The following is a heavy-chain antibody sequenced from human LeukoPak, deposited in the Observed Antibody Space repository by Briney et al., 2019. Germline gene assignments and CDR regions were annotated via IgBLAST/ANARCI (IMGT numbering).Heavy chain of an antibody. CDR1: GGTFSSYA. D-gene: IGHD1-26*01. V-gene: IGHV1-69*04. J-gene: IGHJ5*02. Sequence: GASVKVSCKASGGTFSSYAISWVRQVPGQGLEWMGRIIPILGIANYAQKFQGRVTITADKSTSTAYMELSSLRSEDTAVYYCARDLGLDQWENWFDPWGQGTLVTVSS. CDR2: IIPILGIA. CDR3: ARDLGLDQWENWFDP.